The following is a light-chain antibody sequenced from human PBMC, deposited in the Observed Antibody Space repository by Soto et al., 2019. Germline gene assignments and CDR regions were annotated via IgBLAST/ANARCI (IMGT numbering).Light chain of an antibody. CDR2: AAS. Sequence: DMTQSPATLSSSPGERVTITCRASQDIKTYLAWYQQKPGQAPKLLIYAASCGHSGVPSRFSGSGSGTDFTLTISSLQPEDFATYYCQQGYNYPLTFGGGTKVEI. CDR1: QDIKTY. V-gene: IGKV1-6*01. CDR3: QQGYNYPLT. J-gene: IGKJ4*01.